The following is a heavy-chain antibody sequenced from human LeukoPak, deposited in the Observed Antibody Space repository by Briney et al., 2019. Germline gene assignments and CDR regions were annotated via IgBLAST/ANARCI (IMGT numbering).Heavy chain of an antibody. V-gene: IGHV1-45*02. CDR3: AAGGDYERGSYGMDV. D-gene: IGHD4-17*01. CDR2: ITPFNGNT. CDR1: GYTFTSYG. Sequence: SVKVSCKASGYTFTSYGISWVRQAPGQALEWMGWITPFNGNTNYAQKFQDRVTITRDRSMSTAYMELSSLRSEDTAMYYCAAGGDYERGSYGMDVWGQGTTVTVS. J-gene: IGHJ6*02.